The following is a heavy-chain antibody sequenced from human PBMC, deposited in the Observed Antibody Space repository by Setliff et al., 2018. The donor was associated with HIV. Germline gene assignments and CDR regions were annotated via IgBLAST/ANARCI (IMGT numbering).Heavy chain of an antibody. V-gene: IGHV3-53*01. D-gene: IGHD6-13*01. CDR1: GFTVSSNY. CDR2: IYSGGST. J-gene: IGHJ3*02. CDR3: ARVGYSSSWYWAGAFDI. Sequence: GGSLRLSCAASGFTVSSNYMSWVRQAPGKGLEWFSVIYSGGSTYYADSVKGRFTISRDNSKNTLYLQMNSLRAEDTAVYYCARVGYSSSWYWAGAFDIWGQGTMVTVS.